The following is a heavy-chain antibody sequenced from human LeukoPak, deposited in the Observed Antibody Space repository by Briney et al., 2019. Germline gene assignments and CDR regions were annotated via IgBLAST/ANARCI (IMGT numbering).Heavy chain of an antibody. D-gene: IGHD5-24*01. Sequence: GGSLRLSCAGSGFTFSRDTMHWVRQAPGKGLEWVAVMSYGGTNKFYADSVKGRFTISRDNSKSTLYLQMDSLRAEDTALYYCARGERWLLYWGQGSLVTASS. CDR3: ARGERWLLY. V-gene: IGHV3-30-3*01. CDR2: MSYGGTNK. CDR1: GFTFSRDT. J-gene: IGHJ4*02.